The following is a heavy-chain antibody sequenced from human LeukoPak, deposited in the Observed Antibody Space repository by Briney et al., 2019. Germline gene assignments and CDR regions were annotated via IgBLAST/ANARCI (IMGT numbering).Heavy chain of an antibody. CDR3: ARDPVSLLDYYYMDV. D-gene: IGHD1-26*01. CDR2: IYTSGST. CDR1: GGLICRGDYL. Sequence: SQTLSLICTVWGGLICRGDYLWTWIRKPAGEGLERLWRIYTSGSTNYNPSLKSRVTMSVDTSKNQFSLKLSSVTAADTAVYYCARDPVSLLDYYYMDVWGKGTTVTVSS. J-gene: IGHJ6*03. V-gene: IGHV4-61*02.